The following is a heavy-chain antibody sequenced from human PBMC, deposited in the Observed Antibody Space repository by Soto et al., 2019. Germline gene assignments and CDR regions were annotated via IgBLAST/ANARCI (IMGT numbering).Heavy chain of an antibody. Sequence: EVQLLESGGGLVQPGGSLRLSCAASGFTFSSYAMSWVRQAPGKGLEWVSAISGSGGSKYYADSVKGRFTISRDNSKNTLDLQMNSLRAKDTAVYYCAKDRAYSGYDSPFDYWGQGTLVTVSS. CDR3: AKDRAYSGYDSPFDY. CDR2: ISGSGGSK. V-gene: IGHV3-23*01. J-gene: IGHJ4*02. D-gene: IGHD5-12*01. CDR1: GFTFSSYA.